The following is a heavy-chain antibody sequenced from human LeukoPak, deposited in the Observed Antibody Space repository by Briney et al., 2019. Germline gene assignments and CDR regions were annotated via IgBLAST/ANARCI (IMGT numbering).Heavy chain of an antibody. V-gene: IGHV3-30*18. J-gene: IGHJ6*02. D-gene: IGHD2-15*01. CDR2: ISYDESDK. Sequence: QSGGSLRLSCAASGFTFSNYGMHWVRQAQGKGLEWVAVISYDESDKYYADSVKGRFTISKDNSKNTLYLQLNSLRPEDTAVYYCAKGVVAANNAAYYGMDVWGQGTTVTVSS. CDR1: GFTFSNYG. CDR3: AKGVVAANNAAYYGMDV.